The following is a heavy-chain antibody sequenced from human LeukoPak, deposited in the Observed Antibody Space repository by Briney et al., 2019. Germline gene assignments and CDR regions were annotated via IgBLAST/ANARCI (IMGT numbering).Heavy chain of an antibody. V-gene: IGHV4-34*01. CDR2: INHSGST. D-gene: IGHD3/OR15-3a*01. CDR1: GGSFSGYY. CDR3: AKDGPFDI. Sequence: SETLSLTCAVYGGSFSGYYWSWIRQPPGKGLEWIGEINHSGSTNYNPSLKSRVTISIDTSKNQFSLKVNSVTAADTAVYYCAKDGPFDIWGQGTMVIVSS. J-gene: IGHJ3*02.